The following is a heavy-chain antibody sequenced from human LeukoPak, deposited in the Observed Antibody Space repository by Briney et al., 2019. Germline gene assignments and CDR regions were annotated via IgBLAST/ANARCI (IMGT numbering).Heavy chain of an antibody. CDR3: AKVDYWSPENYLDS. Sequence: PGGSLRLSCAAPGFSFGSYAMTWVRQAPGKGLESVSVITDGADTYYADSVKGRFTISRDNSQNTVHLQMDNLRADDTAVYYCAKVDYWSPENYLDSWGQGTLVTVSS. CDR2: ITDGADT. V-gene: IGHV3-23*01. CDR1: GFSFGSYA. D-gene: IGHD1-1*01. J-gene: IGHJ4*02.